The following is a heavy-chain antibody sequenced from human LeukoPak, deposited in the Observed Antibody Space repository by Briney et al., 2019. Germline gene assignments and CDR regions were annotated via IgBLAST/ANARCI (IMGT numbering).Heavy chain of an antibody. CDR1: GGTFSSYA. J-gene: IGHJ5*02. D-gene: IGHD5-18*01. Sequence: ASVKVSCKASGGTFSSYAVSWVRQAPGQGLEWMGGIIPIFGTANYAQKFQGRVTITADESTSTAYMELSSLRSEDTAVYFCARVTHTELSTWFDPWGQGTLVTVSS. CDR2: IIPIFGTA. CDR3: ARVTHTELSTWFDP. V-gene: IGHV1-69*13.